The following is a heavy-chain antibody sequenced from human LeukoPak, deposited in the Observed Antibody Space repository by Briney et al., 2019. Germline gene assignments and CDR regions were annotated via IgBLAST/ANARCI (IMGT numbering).Heavy chain of an antibody. CDR2: ISAYNGNT. CDR3: VSCVSYCRFGELFPFDY. Sequence: ASVKVSCKASGYTFTSYGISWVRQAPGQGLEWMGWISAYNGNTNYAQKLQGRVTMTTDTSTSTAYMELRSLRSDDTAVYYCVSCVSYCRFGELFPFDYWGQGTLVTVSS. V-gene: IGHV1-18*01. J-gene: IGHJ4*02. CDR1: GYTFTSYG. D-gene: IGHD3-10*01.